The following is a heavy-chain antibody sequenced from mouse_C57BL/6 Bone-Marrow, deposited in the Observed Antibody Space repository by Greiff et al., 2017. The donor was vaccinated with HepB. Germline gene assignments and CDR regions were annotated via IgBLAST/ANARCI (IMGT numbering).Heavy chain of an antibody. CDR1: GYSITSGYY. D-gene: IGHD3-2*02. Sequence: EVKLMESGPGLVKPSQSLSLTCSVPGYSITSGYYWNWIRQFPGNKLEWMGYISYDGSNNYNPSLKNRISITRDTSKNQFFLKLNSVTTEDTATYYCARDQGDLYYYAMDYWGQGTSVTVSS. CDR3: ARDQGDLYYYAMDY. CDR2: ISYDGSN. J-gene: IGHJ4*01. V-gene: IGHV3-6*01.